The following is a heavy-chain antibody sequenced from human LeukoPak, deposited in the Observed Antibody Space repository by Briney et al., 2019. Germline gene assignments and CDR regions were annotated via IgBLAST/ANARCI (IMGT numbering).Heavy chain of an antibody. CDR2: IIPILGIA. V-gene: IGHV1-69*13. J-gene: IGHJ4*02. CDR3: ARWGGYCNGANCHGYWPFDF. D-gene: IGHD2-2*01. Sequence: ASVKVSCKASGGTFSHYAFSWVRQPPGQGLEWMGGIIPILGIANYAQKFQGKVTITADESTSTAYMEMSSLRSDDTAMYYCARWGGYCNGANCHGYWPFDFWGQGTLVTVSS. CDR1: GGTFSHYA.